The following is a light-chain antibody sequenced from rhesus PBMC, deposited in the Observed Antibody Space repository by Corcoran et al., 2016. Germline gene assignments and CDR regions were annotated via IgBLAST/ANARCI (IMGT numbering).Light chain of an antibody. V-gene: IGKV3-10*01. Sequence: QVILTQSPATLSLSPGERATLSCRASQSVSSYLAWYQQKPGQAPRLLIYGASSRATGIPDRSSGSGSGTDFTLTISSLEPEDVGVYHCYQHSSGYSFDQGTKVEIK. CDR3: YQHSSGYS. J-gene: IGKJ2*01. CDR2: GAS. CDR1: QSVSSY.